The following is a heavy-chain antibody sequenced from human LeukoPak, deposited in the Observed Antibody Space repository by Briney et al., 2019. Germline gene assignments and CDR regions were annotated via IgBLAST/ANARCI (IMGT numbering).Heavy chain of an antibody. Sequence: SETLSLTCTVSGGSISSSSYYWGWIRQPPGKGLEWIGSIYYSGSTYYNPSLKSRVTISVDTSKNQFSLKLSSVTAADTAVYYCARVRGVGSSWSPLGYFDYWGQGTLVTVSS. V-gene: IGHV4-39*07. J-gene: IGHJ4*02. CDR1: GGSISSSSYY. CDR3: ARVRGVGSSWSPLGYFDY. CDR2: IYYSGST. D-gene: IGHD6-13*01.